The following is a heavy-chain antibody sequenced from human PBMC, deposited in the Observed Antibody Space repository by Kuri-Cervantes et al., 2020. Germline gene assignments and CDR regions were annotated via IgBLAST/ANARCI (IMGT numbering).Heavy chain of an antibody. D-gene: IGHD1-26*01. V-gene: IGHV3-48*01. CDR3: AKDRTGWELLGGSDAFDI. Sequence: GESLKISCAASGFTFSSYSMNWVRQAPGKGLEWVSYISTSSRTIYYADSVKGRFTISRDNAKNSLYLQMNSLRAEDTAVYYCAKDRTGWELLGGSDAFDIWGQGTMVTVSS. CDR2: ISTSSRTI. J-gene: IGHJ3*02. CDR1: GFTFSSYS.